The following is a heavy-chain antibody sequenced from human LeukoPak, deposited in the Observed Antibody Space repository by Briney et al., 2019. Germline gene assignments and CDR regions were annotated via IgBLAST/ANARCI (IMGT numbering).Heavy chain of an antibody. V-gene: IGHV1-2*02. CDR3: ARGRGDIAVAGTSWFDP. J-gene: IGHJ5*02. CDR1: GYTFTGYY. D-gene: IGHD6-19*01. CDR2: INPNSGVT. Sequence: ASVKVSCKASGYTFTGYYMHWVRQAPGQGLEWMGWINPNSGVTNYAQKFQGRVTMTRDTSISTAYMELSRLRSDDTAVYYCARGRGDIAVAGTSWFDPWGQGTLVTVSS.